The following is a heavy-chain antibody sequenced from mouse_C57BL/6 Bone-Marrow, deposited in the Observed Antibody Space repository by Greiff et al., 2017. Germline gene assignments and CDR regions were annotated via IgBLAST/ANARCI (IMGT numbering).Heavy chain of an antibody. Sequence: VQLQQPGAELVKPGASVKLSCKASGYTFTSYWMHWVKQRPGQGLEWIGMIHPNSGSTNYNEKFKSKATLTVDKSSSTAYMQLSSLTSEDSAVYYCAGIYYGYGVGYWGQGTTLTVSS. D-gene: IGHD2-2*01. CDR2: IHPNSGST. CDR3: AGIYYGYGVGY. V-gene: IGHV1-64*01. CDR1: GYTFTSYW. J-gene: IGHJ2*01.